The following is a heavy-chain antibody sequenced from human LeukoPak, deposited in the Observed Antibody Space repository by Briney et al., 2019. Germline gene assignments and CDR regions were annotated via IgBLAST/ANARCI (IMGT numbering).Heavy chain of an antibody. J-gene: IGHJ4*02. CDR1: GYTFTSYG. Sequence: ASVKVSCKASGYTFTSYGISWVRQAPGQGLEWMGWISAYDGNTNYAQKLQGRVTMTTDTSTSTAYMELRSLRSDDTAVYYCARDLCSGGSCYFDYWGQGTLVTVSS. V-gene: IGHV1-18*01. CDR2: ISAYDGNT. D-gene: IGHD2-15*01. CDR3: ARDLCSGGSCYFDY.